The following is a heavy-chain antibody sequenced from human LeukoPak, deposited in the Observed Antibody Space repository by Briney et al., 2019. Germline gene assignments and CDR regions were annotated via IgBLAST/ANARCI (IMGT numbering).Heavy chain of an antibody. V-gene: IGHV1-2*02. CDR2: INPNSGGT. CDR3: ARSPCSSTSCYAHVDY. CDR1: GYTFTCYY. D-gene: IGHD2-2*01. J-gene: IGHJ4*02. Sequence: ASLNVSCKASGYTFTCYYMHWVRQAPGQGREWMGWINPNSGGTNYAQKFQGRVTMTRDTYISTAYMELSRLRSDATAVYYCARSPCSSTSCYAHVDYWGQGTLVTVSS.